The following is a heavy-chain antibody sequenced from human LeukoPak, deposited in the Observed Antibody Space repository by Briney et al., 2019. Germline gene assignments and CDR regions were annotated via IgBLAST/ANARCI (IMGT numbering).Heavy chain of an antibody. V-gene: IGHV4-39*07. Sequence: PSETLSLTRTVSGGSISSSSYYWGWIRQPPGKGLEWIGSIYYSGSTYYNPSLKSRVTISVDTSKNQFSLKLSSVTAADTAVYYCAQSEVGGTRFDPWGQGTLVTVSS. CDR3: AQSEVGGTRFDP. CDR1: GGSISSSSYY. D-gene: IGHD1/OR15-1a*01. CDR2: IYYSGST. J-gene: IGHJ5*02.